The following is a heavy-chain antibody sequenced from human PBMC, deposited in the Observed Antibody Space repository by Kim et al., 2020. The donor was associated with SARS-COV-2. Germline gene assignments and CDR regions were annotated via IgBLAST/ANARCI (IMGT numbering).Heavy chain of an antibody. CDR2: IHSDGSST. V-gene: IGHV3-74*01. CDR3: ASMVRGAPPDYYYYMDV. J-gene: IGHJ6*03. Sequence: GGSLRLSCAASGFTFSSYWMHWVRQAPGKGLVWVSRIHSDGSSTRYADSVKGRFTISRDNAKNTLYLQMNSLRAEDTAVYYCASMVRGAPPDYYYYMDVWGKGTTVTVSS. CDR1: GFTFSSYW. D-gene: IGHD3-10*01.